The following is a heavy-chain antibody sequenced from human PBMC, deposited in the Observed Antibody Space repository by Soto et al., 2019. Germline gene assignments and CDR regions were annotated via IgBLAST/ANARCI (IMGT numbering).Heavy chain of an antibody. D-gene: IGHD6-13*01. CDR2: IIPIFTTT. CDR1: GGTFSNHA. J-gene: IGHJ3*02. V-gene: IGHV1-69*12. Sequence: QVHLVQSGAEVKKPGSSVKVSCKAPGGTFSNHAINWVRQARGQGLEWMGRIIPIFTTTNYAQKFQGRVSMTADESTTTAYMELSSLKHDDTAVYYCASEVAADGTFREDVFDIWGQGTLVTVSS. CDR3: ASEVAADGTFREDVFDI.